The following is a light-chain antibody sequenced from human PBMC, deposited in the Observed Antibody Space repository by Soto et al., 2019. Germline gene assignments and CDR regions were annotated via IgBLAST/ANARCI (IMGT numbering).Light chain of an antibody. CDR3: QQRSNWPLT. CDR2: DTS. V-gene: IGKV3-11*01. Sequence: EIVLTQSPATLSLPPGERATLSCSASQSVRSSFVWYQQRRCQSPRLLIYDTSTTAPGIPALFSGSGSGTDFTLTISSLEPEDFAVDYCQQRSNWPLTFGGGTKVEIK. CDR1: QSVRSS. J-gene: IGKJ4*01.